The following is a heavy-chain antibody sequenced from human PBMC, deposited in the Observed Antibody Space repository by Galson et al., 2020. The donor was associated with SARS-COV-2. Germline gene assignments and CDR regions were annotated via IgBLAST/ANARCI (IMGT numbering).Heavy chain of an antibody. CDR1: GYTFTSYG. D-gene: IGHD3-10*01. CDR3: ARDVVWFGELLYPFDY. Sequence: ASVKVSCKASGYTFTSYGISWVRQAPGQGLEWMEWISAYNGNTNYAQKLQGRVTMTTDTSTSTAYMELRSLRSDDTAVYYCARDVVWFGELLYPFDYWGQGTLVTVSS. V-gene: IGHV1-18*01. CDR2: ISAYNGNT. J-gene: IGHJ4*02.